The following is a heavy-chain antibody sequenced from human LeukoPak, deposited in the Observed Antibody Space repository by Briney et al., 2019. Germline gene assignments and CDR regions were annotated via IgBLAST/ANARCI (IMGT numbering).Heavy chain of an antibody. CDR1: GYSISSGYY. CDR3: ARGPTYQPIDS. D-gene: IGHD2-2*01. V-gene: IGHV4-38-2*02. Sequence: SETLSLTCTVSGYSISSGYYWGWIRQPPGKGLEWIGSIYHSGTTYYNPSLKSRVTISVDTSKNHFSLKLSSVTAADTAVYYCARGPTYQPIDSWGQGTLVTVSS. J-gene: IGHJ4*02. CDR2: IYHSGTT.